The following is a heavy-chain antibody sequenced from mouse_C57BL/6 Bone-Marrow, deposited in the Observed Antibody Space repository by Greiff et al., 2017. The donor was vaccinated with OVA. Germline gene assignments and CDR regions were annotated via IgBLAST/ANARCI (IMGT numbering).Heavy chain of an antibody. D-gene: IGHD1-1*01. CDR1: GYTFTDYE. V-gene: IGHV1-15*01. CDR2: IDPETGGT. Sequence: QVQLKESGAELVRPGASVTLSCKASGYTFTDYEMHWVKQTPVHGLEWIGAIDPETGGTAYNQKFKGKAILTADKSSSTAYMELRSLTSEDSAAYYCTRRDYGSRTGFAYWGQGTLVTVSA. J-gene: IGHJ3*01. CDR3: TRRDYGSRTGFAY.